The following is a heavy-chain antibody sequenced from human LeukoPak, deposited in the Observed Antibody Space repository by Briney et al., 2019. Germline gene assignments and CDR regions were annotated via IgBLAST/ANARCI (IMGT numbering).Heavy chain of an antibody. J-gene: IGHJ3*02. Sequence: GGSLRLSCAASGFTFEDYGMGWVRQAPGKGLEWVSALKWNGGSPGYADSVQGRFTISRDNAKNSLYLQMNSLRAEDTALYYCARDSRGSGNYDAFDIWGQGTMVTVSS. D-gene: IGHD3-10*01. CDR1: GFTFEDYG. CDR3: ARDSRGSGNYDAFDI. CDR2: LKWNGGSP. V-gene: IGHV3-20*04.